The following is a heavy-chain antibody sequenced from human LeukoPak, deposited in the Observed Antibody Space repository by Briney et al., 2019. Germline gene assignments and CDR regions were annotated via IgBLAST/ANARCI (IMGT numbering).Heavy chain of an antibody. J-gene: IGHJ6*02. CDR1: GFTFSSYW. CDR2: INHNGNVN. CDR3: ARGGGLDV. V-gene: IGHV3-7*03. Sequence: GGSLRLSYAASGFTFSSYWMNWARQAPGKGLEWVASINHNGNVNYYVDSVKGRFTISRDNAKNSLYLQMSNLSAEDTAVYFCARGGGLDVWGQGATVTVSS. D-gene: IGHD3-16*01.